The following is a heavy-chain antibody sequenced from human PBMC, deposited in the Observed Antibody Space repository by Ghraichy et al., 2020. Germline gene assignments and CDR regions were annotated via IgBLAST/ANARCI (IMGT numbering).Heavy chain of an antibody. V-gene: IGHV3-7*03. D-gene: IGHD6-6*01. CDR1: GFTFSSYW. Sequence: GGFLRLSCAASGFTFSSYWMSWVRQAPGKGLEWVANIKQDGSEKYYVDSVKGRFTISRDNAKNSLYLQMNSLRAEDTDVYYCARLGIAARPGYYYYGMDVWGQGTTVTVSS. CDR2: IKQDGSEK. CDR3: ARLGIAARPGYYYYGMDV. J-gene: IGHJ6*02.